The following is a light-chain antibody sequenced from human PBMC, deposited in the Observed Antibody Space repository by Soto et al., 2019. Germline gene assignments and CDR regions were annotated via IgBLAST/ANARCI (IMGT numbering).Light chain of an antibody. V-gene: IGLV2-14*01. J-gene: IGLJ1*01. Sequence: QSVLTQPASVSGSPGQSITISCTGTRSDVGGYNYVSWFQHHPGKAPKLIIYEVSYRPSGVSNRFSGSKSGDTASLTISGLQAEDEADYYCSSFTNTITRYAFGTGTKVTVL. CDR1: RSDVGGYNY. CDR2: EVS. CDR3: SSFTNTITRYA.